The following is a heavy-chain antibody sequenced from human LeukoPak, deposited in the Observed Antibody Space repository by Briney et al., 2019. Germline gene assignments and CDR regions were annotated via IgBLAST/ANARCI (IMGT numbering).Heavy chain of an antibody. CDR1: GYSFTNYD. D-gene: IGHD6-19*01. V-gene: IGHV1-8*01. CDR2: MSPNSGKT. Sequence: GASVKVSCKTSGYSFTNYDINWVRQATGQGLEWMGWMSPNSGKTGYAQKFQGRVTMTRNTSISTAYMELSSLRSEDTAVYYCARLSVAGADYWGQGTLVTVSS. CDR3: ARLSVAGADY. J-gene: IGHJ4*02.